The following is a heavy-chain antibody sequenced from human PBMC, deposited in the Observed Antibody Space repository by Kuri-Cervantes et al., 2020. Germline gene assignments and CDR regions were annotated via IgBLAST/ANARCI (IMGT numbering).Heavy chain of an antibody. CDR1: GFTFSTYS. J-gene: IGHJ4*02. D-gene: IGHD4-17*01. CDR3: ARDPYYGDYVKTFDY. CDR2: IKRDGGVR. Sequence: GESLKISCLASGFTFSTYSMSWVRQTPGKGLEWVANIKRDGGVRYYADSVEGRFTISRDTAKNSLYLQMNSLRAEDTAVYYCARDPYYGDYVKTFDYWGQGTLVTVSS. V-gene: IGHV3-7*01.